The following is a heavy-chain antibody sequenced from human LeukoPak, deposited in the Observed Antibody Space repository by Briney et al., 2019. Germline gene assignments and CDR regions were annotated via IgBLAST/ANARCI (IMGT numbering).Heavy chain of an antibody. J-gene: IGHJ4*02. V-gene: IGHV3-64D*06. CDR1: GFTFSNCA. Sequence: GGSLRLSCSASGFTFSNCAMHWVRQAPGKGLEYVSAISTDGGGTYYADSVKGRFTISRDNSKGTLFLQMSSLRPEDTAVYYCVKRVAGSRGYDYWGQGTLVTVSP. CDR2: ISTDGGGT. CDR3: VKRVAGSRGYDY. D-gene: IGHD3-22*01.